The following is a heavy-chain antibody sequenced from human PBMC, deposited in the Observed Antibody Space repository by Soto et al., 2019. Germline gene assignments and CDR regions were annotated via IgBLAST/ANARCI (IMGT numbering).Heavy chain of an antibody. Sequence: EVLLLESGGGLVQPGGSLRLSCAASGFTFSNYAMSWVRLAPGKGLESVSVISGSGGGTDYADSVKGRFTISRDNSKDTLYLQMNRLRAEDTAVYYCAKVGPYDFWSGYDSAFDIWGQGTMVTVSS. CDR3: AKVGPYDFWSGYDSAFDI. CDR2: ISGSGGGT. D-gene: IGHD3-3*01. CDR1: GFTFSNYA. J-gene: IGHJ3*02. V-gene: IGHV3-23*01.